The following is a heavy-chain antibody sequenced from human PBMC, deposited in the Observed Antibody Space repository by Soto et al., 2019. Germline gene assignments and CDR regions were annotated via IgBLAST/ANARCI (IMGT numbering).Heavy chain of an antibody. Sequence: QPGGSLRLSCAASGFTFTNYWMHWVRQVPGKGLVWVSRIDGVGAGTSYSDSVRGRFTISGDNAENMLHLQMNSLTAEDTSVYYCTTVFEYWGRGCLVAVSS. CDR2: IDGVGAGT. CDR1: GFTFTNYW. J-gene: IGHJ4*02. CDR3: TTVFEY. V-gene: IGHV3-74*01.